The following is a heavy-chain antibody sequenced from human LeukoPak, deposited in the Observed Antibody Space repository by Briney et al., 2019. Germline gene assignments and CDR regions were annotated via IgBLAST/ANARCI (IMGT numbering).Heavy chain of an antibody. CDR1: GFAFGSYA. CDR2: ISHDGDNT. V-gene: IGHV3-30-3*01. J-gene: IGHJ4*02. CDR3: ARTEDILTGYRFDY. Sequence: GGSLRLSCEASGFAFGSYAMHWVRQAPGRGLEWVAVISHDGDNTNSGESVRGRFTLSRDNLKNTLYLQMNSLRGEDTAVYYCARTEDILTGYRFDYWGQGTLVTVSS. D-gene: IGHD3-9*01.